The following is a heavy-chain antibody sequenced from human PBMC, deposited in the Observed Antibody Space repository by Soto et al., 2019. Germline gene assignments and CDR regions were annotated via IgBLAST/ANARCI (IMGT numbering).Heavy chain of an antibody. CDR1: GDSVSSNRAA. D-gene: IGHD6-19*01. CDR2: TYYRSKWYN. J-gene: IGHJ3*01. Sequence: QTLTHTCAISGDSVSSNRAAWNWIRQSPSRGLEWLGRTYYRSKWYNDYAVSVESRITFNPDTSKNQFSLQLNSVTPEDTAVYSCARFSSPHSRYALDFRGQGTLVPVS. V-gene: IGHV6-1*01. CDR3: ARFSSPHSRYALDF.